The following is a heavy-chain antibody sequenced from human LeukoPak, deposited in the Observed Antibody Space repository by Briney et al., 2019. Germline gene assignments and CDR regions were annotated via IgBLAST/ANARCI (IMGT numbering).Heavy chain of an antibody. CDR3: ARDKEYSSSWYDGWYYHYYMDV. J-gene: IGHJ6*03. V-gene: IGHV4-4*07. Sequence: SETLSLTCTVSGGSISSYYWSWIRQPAGKGLEWLGRIYTSGSTNYNPSLKSRVTMSVDTSKNQFSLKLSSVTAADTAVYYCARDKEYSSSWYDGWYYHYYMDVWGKGTTVTVSS. CDR1: GGSISSYY. D-gene: IGHD6-13*01. CDR2: IYTSGST.